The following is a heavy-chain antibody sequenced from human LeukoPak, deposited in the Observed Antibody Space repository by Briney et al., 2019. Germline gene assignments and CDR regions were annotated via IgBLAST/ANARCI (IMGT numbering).Heavy chain of an antibody. CDR3: ARRGRYYGSGSSYYFDY. V-gene: IGHV4-34*01. CDR2: INHSGST. J-gene: IGHJ4*02. CDR1: GGSFSGYY. D-gene: IGHD3-10*01. Sequence: SETLSLTRAVYGGSFSGYYWSWIRQPPGKGLEWIGEINHSGSTNYNPSLKSRVTISVDTSKNQFSLKLSSVTAADTAVYYCARRGRYYGSGSSYYFDYWGQGTLVTVSS.